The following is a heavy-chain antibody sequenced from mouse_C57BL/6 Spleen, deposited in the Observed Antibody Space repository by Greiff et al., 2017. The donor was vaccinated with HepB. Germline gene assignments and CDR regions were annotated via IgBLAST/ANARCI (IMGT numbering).Heavy chain of an antibody. J-gene: IGHJ3*01. D-gene: IGHD1-1*01. Sequence: VQLQHSGPELVKPGASVKISCKASGYAFSSSWMNWVKQRPGKGLEWIGRIYPGDGDTNYNGKFKGKATLTADKSSSTAYMQLSSLTSEDSAVYFCARRGITTVVEEFAYWGQGTLVTVSA. CDR1: GYAFSSSW. CDR2: IYPGDGDT. V-gene: IGHV1-82*01. CDR3: ARRGITTVVEEFAY.